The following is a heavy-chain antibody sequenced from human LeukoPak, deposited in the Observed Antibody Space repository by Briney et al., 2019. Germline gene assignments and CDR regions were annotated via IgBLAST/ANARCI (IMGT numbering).Heavy chain of an antibody. D-gene: IGHD2-2*02. Sequence: GGSLRLSCAASGFTFSSYAMSWVRQAPGKGLEGVSAISGSGGSTYYADSVKGRLTISRDNSKNTLYLQMNSLRAEDTAVYYCAKDPRNIVVVPAAIVPYYFDYWGQGTLVTVSS. CDR3: AKDPRNIVVVPAAIVPYYFDY. J-gene: IGHJ4*02. V-gene: IGHV3-23*01. CDR2: ISGSGGST. CDR1: GFTFSSYA.